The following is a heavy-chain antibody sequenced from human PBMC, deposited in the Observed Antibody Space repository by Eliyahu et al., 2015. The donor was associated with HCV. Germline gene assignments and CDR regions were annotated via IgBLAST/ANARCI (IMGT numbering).Heavy chain of an antibody. CDR2: IYPGDSDT. V-gene: IGHV5-51*03. CDR1: GXSXTSYW. D-gene: IGHD6-19*01. CDR3: ARSGRSGWANFDY. J-gene: IGHJ4*02. Sequence: EVQLVQSGAEVXKPGESXKISCKGSGXSXTSYWIGWVRQMPGKGLXWMGIIYPGDSDTRYSPSFQGQVTISADKSISTAYLQWSSLKASDTAMYYCARSGRSGWANFDYWGQGTLVTVSS.